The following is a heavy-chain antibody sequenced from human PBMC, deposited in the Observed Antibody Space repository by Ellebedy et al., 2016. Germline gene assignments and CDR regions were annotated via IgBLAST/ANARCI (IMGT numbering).Heavy chain of an antibody. V-gene: IGHV1-18*01. CDR3: ARDEYAGYCSGGSCYSGYNWFDP. D-gene: IGHD2-15*01. J-gene: IGHJ5*02. CDR1: GYTFTSYD. Sequence: ASVKVSCKASGYTFTSYDISWVRQAPGQGLEWMGWISAYNGNTNYAQKLQGRVTMTTDTSTSTAYMELRSLRSDDTAVYYCARDEYAGYCSGGSCYSGYNWFDPWGQGTLVTVSS. CDR2: ISAYNGNT.